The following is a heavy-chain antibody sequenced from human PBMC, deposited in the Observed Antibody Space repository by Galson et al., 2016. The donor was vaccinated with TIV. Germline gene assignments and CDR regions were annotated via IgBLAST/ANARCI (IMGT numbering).Heavy chain of an antibody. J-gene: IGHJ6*02. Sequence: SVKVSCKASGDTISSYVFNWVRLAPGQGLEWMGGTIPLFRTTNYAQKFQGRVTITADESTNTAYVELNSLRSGDTAVYYCASDRNTAFDTYHYYYGMDVWGQGTTVTVSS. V-gene: IGHV1-69*13. CDR1: GDTISSYV. CDR2: TIPLFRTT. CDR3: ASDRNTAFDTYHYYYGMDV. D-gene: IGHD5-18*01.